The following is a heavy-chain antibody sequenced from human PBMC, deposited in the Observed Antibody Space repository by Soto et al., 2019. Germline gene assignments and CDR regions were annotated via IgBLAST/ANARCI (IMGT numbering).Heavy chain of an antibody. CDR3: ARERTGTSKGGIDY. D-gene: IGHD1-1*01. V-gene: IGHV3-30-3*01. CDR1: GFTFSSYA. Sequence: SGGGVVQPGRSLRLSCAASGFTFSSYAMHWVRQAPGKGLEWVAVISYDGSNKYYADSVKGRFTISRDNSKNTLYLQMNSLRAEDTAVYYCARERTGTSKGGIDYWGQGTLVTVSS. CDR2: ISYDGSNK. J-gene: IGHJ4*02.